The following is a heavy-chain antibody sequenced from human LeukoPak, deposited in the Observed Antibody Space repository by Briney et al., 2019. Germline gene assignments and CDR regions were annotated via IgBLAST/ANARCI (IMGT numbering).Heavy chain of an antibody. Sequence: GGSLRLSGAASGFTFSSYAMHWVRQAPGKGLEWVAVISYDGSNKYYADSVKGRFTISRDNSKNTLYLQMNSLRAEDTAVYYCARDFAVVPAADGAIYYYYGMDVWGQGTTVTVSS. V-gene: IGHV3-30-3*01. D-gene: IGHD2-2*01. J-gene: IGHJ6*02. CDR3: ARDFAVVPAADGAIYYYYGMDV. CDR2: ISYDGSNK. CDR1: GFTFSSYA.